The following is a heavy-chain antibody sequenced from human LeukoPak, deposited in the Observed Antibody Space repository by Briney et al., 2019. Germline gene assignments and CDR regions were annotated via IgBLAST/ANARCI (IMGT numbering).Heavy chain of an antibody. CDR2: ISGDGGST. CDR3: ARDSNNYYDSSGYYATPLDY. Sequence: QPGGSLRLSCAASGFTFDDYAMHWVRQAPGKGLERVSLISGDGGSTYYADSVKGRFTISRDNAKNSLYLQMNSLRAEDTAVYYCARDSNNYYDSSGYYATPLDYWGQGTLVTVSS. D-gene: IGHD3-22*01. CDR1: GFTFDDYA. V-gene: IGHV3-43*02. J-gene: IGHJ4*02.